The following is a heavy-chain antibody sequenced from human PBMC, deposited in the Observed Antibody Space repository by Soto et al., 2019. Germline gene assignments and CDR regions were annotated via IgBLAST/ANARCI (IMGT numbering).Heavy chain of an antibody. CDR3: ARDRGGHGIPMNWFDP. J-gene: IGHJ5*02. D-gene: IGHD3-16*01. Sequence: ASVKVSCKASGYTFTGYYMHWVRQAPGQGLEWMGWINPNSGGTNYAQKFQGRVTMTRDTSISTAYMELSRLRSDDTAVYYCARDRGGHGIPMNWFDPWGQGTLVTV. CDR2: INPNSGGT. CDR1: GYTFTGYY. V-gene: IGHV1-2*02.